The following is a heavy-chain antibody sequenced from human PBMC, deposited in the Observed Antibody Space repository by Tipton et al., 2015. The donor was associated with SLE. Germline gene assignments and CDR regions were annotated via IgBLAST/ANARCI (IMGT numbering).Heavy chain of an antibody. CDR2: IYYSGST. CDR1: GGSISSSSYY. Sequence: TLSLTCTVSGGSISSSSYYWGWIRQPPGKGLEWIGSIYYSGSTYYNPSLKSRVTISVDTSKNQFSLKLSSVTAADTAVYYCARLLYTSNWYNPLGYFQYWGQGTLVTVSS. D-gene: IGHD6-13*01. V-gene: IGHV4-39*01. J-gene: IGHJ1*01. CDR3: ARLLYTSNWYNPLGYFQY.